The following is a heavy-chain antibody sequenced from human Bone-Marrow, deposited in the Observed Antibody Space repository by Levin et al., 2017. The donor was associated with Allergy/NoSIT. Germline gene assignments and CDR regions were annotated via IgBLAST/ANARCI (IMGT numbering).Heavy chain of an antibody. Sequence: SVKVSCKASGGTFYNSAINWVRQAPGQGLEWMGRIIPLVGLTNYAQKFQGRVTITADISTSTAYMELSSLRSDDTAVYFCASQPSLVRGVIVHLDVWGPGTTVTVSS. CDR1: GGTFYNSA. J-gene: IGHJ6*02. CDR3: ASQPSLVRGVIVHLDV. D-gene: IGHD3-10*01. V-gene: IGHV1-69*04. CDR2: IIPLVGLT.